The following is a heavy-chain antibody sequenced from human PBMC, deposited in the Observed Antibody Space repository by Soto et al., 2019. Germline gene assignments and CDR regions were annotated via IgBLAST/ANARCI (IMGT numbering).Heavy chain of an antibody. D-gene: IGHD3-10*01. CDR1: GGTFSSYA. J-gene: IGHJ4*02. CDR3: AREGTRGFGSRMYFDY. Sequence: QVQLVQSGAEVKKPGSSVKVSYKASGGTFSSYAISWVRQAPGQGLEWMGGIIPIFGTANYAQKFQGRVTITADESTSTAYMELSSLRSEDTAVYYCAREGTRGFGSRMYFDYWGQGTLVTVSS. V-gene: IGHV1-69*01. CDR2: IIPIFGTA.